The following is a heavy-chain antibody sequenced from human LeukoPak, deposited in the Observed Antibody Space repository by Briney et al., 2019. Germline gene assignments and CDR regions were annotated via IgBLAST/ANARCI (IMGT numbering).Heavy chain of an antibody. Sequence: GSSVKVSCKASGVTFSSYSITWVRQAAGQGRDWIGLINPTGTGTKYAQKFRGRVTLTRDTSTNTVYMELSSLRSEVSVVYYCAREESGGYFDYWGQGTLVPVSS. CDR2: INPTGTGT. J-gene: IGHJ4*02. V-gene: IGHV1-46*01. CDR3: AREESGGYFDY. D-gene: IGHD2-8*02. CDR1: GVTFSSYS.